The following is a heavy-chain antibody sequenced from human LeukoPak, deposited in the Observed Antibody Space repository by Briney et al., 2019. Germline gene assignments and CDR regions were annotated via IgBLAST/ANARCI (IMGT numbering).Heavy chain of an antibody. CDR1: GFTFSSYW. CDR3: ASTSASG. J-gene: IGHJ4*02. Sequence: GGSLRLSCAVSGFTFSSYWMHWVRQAPGKGLEWVSRINNDGSSTAYADSVKGRFTISRDNAKNTLYLQMNSLRAEDTAVYYCASTSASGWGQGTLVTVSS. V-gene: IGHV3-74*01. D-gene: IGHD3-10*01. CDR2: INNDGSST.